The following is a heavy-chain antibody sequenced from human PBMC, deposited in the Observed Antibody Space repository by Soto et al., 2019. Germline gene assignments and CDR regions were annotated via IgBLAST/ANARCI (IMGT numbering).Heavy chain of an antibody. Sequence: ASVKVSCKASGGTFSSYTISWVRQAPGQGLEWMGRIIPILGIANYAQKFQGRVTITADKSTSTAYMELSSLRSEDTAVYYCARSGYCSGGSCYSWYFDLWGRGTLVTVSS. CDR3: ARSGYCSGGSCYSWYFDL. D-gene: IGHD2-15*01. V-gene: IGHV1-69*02. J-gene: IGHJ2*01. CDR1: GGTFSSYT. CDR2: IIPILGIA.